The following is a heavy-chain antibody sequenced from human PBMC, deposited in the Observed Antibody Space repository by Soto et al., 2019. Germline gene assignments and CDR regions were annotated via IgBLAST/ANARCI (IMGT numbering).Heavy chain of an antibody. CDR2: ISSSSSYI. D-gene: IGHD6-19*01. J-gene: IGHJ3*02. CDR1: VFTFSSYS. CDR3: AREWYSSGWYGNAFDI. V-gene: IGHV3-21*01. Sequence: GSLRLSGAASVFTFSSYSMNWVREAPGKGLEWVSSISSSSSYIYYADSVKGRFTISRDNAKNSLYLQMNSLRAEDTAVYYCAREWYSSGWYGNAFDIWGQGTMVTVS.